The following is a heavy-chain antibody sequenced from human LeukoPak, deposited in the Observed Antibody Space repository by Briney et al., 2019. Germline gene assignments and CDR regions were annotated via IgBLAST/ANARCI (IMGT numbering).Heavy chain of an antibody. D-gene: IGHD3-22*01. CDR3: ARDADITMIVVVMSSDAFDI. Sequence: ASVEVSCKASGYTFTGYYMHWVRQAPGQGLEWMGRINPNSGGTNYAQKFQGRVTMTRDTSISTAYMELSRLRSDDTAVYYCARDADITMIVVVMSSDAFDIWGQGTMVTVSS. J-gene: IGHJ3*02. CDR2: INPNSGGT. V-gene: IGHV1-2*06. CDR1: GYTFTGYY.